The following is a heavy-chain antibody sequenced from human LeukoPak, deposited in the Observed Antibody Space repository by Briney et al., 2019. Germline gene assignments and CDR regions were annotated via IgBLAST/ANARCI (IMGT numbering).Heavy chain of an antibody. J-gene: IGHJ5*02. CDR2: INPSGGST. CDR3: ARGPYSSPPGLYNWFDP. Sequence: ASVKVSCKASGYTFTSYYMHWVRQAPGQGLEWMGIINPSGGSTSYAQKFQGRVTMTRDTSTSTVYMELSSLRSEDTAVYYCARGPYSSPPGLYNWFDPWGQGTLVTVSS. D-gene: IGHD6-13*01. V-gene: IGHV1-46*01. CDR1: GYTFTSYY.